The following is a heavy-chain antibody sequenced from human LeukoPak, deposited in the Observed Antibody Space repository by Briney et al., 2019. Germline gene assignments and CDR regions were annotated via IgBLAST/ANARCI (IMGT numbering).Heavy chain of an antibody. CDR1: GFTFSGSA. CDR3: TRRSGYSYGAAFDI. V-gene: IGHV3-73*01. J-gene: IGHJ3*02. CDR2: IRSKANSYAT. Sequence: GGSLRLSCAASGFTFSGSAMHWVRQASGKGLQWVGHIRSKANSYATAHAASVKGRFTISRDDSKNTAYLQMNSLKTEDTAVYYCTRRSGYSYGAAFDIWGQGTMVTVSS. D-gene: IGHD5-18*01.